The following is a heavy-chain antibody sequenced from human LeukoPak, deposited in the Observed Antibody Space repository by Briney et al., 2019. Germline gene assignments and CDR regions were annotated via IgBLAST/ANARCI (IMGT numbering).Heavy chain of an antibody. D-gene: IGHD5-24*01. CDR2: IYYSGSA. V-gene: IGHV4-59*08. Sequence: SETLSLTCTVSGGSISSYYWSWIRQPPGKGLEWIGYIYYSGSANYNPSLKSRVTISVDTSKNQFSLKLSSVTAADTAVYYCARQKEDGSSTDYWYFDLWGRGTLVTVSS. CDR3: ARQKEDGSSTDYWYFDL. CDR1: GGSISSYY. J-gene: IGHJ2*01.